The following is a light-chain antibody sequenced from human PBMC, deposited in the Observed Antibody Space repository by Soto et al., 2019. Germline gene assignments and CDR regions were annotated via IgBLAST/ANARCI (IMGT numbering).Light chain of an antibody. CDR2: RAS. J-gene: IGLJ2*01. Sequence: QSVLTQPPSASGTPGQRVTISCSGSSSNIGSNYVYWYQQVPGTVPRLLMYRASQRPSGVPDRFSGSKSGTSASLAISGLRSEDEADYYCAAWDDTLNGLVFGGGTKLTVL. CDR3: AAWDDTLNGLV. CDR1: SSNIGSNY. V-gene: IGLV1-47*01.